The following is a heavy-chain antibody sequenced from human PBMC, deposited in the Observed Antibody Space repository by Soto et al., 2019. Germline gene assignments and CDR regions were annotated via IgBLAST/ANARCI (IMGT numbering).Heavy chain of an antibody. D-gene: IGHD6-19*01. V-gene: IGHV4-4*07. J-gene: IGHJ4*02. CDR1: GASISAYA. CDR2: LYSSGNT. CDR3: ARGPYSSGWYVVDY. Sequence: SETLSLTCTVSGASISAYAWSWIRQPAGKGLEWIGRLYSSGNTNYNPSFKSRLTMSADTPKNQFSLKLSSVTAADTAVYYCARGPYSSGWYVVDYWRQRTLVTVSS.